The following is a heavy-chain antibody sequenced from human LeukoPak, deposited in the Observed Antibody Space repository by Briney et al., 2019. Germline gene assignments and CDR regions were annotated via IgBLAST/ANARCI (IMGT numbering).Heavy chain of an antibody. Sequence: GGSLRLSCAASGFTVSSTYMSWVRQAPGKGLEWVSLIYSDGSTFYADSVKGRFTISRDNSKNTLYLQMNSLRAEDTAIYYCAKGDQWELPRAPESAAHYFDYWGQGTLVTVSS. V-gene: IGHV3-53*01. CDR3: AKGDQWELPRAPESAAHYFDY. J-gene: IGHJ4*02. CDR2: IYSDGST. CDR1: GFTVSSTY. D-gene: IGHD1-26*01.